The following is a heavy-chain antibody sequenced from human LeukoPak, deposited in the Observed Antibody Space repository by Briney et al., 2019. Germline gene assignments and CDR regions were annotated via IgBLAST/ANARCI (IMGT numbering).Heavy chain of an antibody. V-gene: IGHV5-51*01. Sequence: GESLKISCKGSGYSFTSQWIGWVRQMPGKGLEWMGIIYPGDSNTRYSPSFQGQVTISADEPISTAYLQWSSLKASDTAMYYCARVSGFYLFVFDNWGQGTLVTVSS. CDR3: ARVSGFYLFVFDN. J-gene: IGHJ4*02. CDR1: GYSFTSQW. CDR2: IYPGDSNT. D-gene: IGHD1-26*01.